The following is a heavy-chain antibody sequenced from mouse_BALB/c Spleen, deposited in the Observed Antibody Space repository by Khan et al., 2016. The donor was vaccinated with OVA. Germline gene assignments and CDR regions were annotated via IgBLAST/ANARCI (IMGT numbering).Heavy chain of an antibody. Sequence: QVQLQQSGAELARHGASVKLSCKASGSTFTDYYITWVQQRTGQALEWIGEISPGSGATYYNERFKGKATLTADKSSSTAYMQLSSLTSEASAVYCCARRNYFGYTFAYWGQGTLVTVSA. V-gene: IGHV1-77*01. D-gene: IGHD1-2*01. J-gene: IGHJ3*01. CDR3: ARRNYFGYTFAY. CDR2: ISPGSGAT. CDR1: GSTFTDYY.